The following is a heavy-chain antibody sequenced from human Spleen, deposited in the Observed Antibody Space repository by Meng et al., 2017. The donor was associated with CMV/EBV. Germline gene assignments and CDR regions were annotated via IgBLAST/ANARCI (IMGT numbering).Heavy chain of an antibody. Sequence: GSLRLSCSVSGGSISSSGYYWGWIRRPPGKGLEWMGSISYGGSTYYNPSLKSRVTISVDTSKNQFSLKLSSVTAADTAVYYCARDRPNYDFWSGYYTLYYYYGMDVWGQGTTVTVSS. D-gene: IGHD3-3*01. CDR2: ISYGGST. J-gene: IGHJ6*02. CDR3: ARDRPNYDFWSGYYTLYYYYGMDV. V-gene: IGHV4-39*07. CDR1: GGSISSSGYY.